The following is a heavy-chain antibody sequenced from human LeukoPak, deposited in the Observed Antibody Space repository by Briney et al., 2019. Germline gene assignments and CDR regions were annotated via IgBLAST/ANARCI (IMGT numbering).Heavy chain of an antibody. CDR1: GGSISSYY. J-gene: IGHJ4*02. D-gene: IGHD1-26*01. CDR3: ASGTYYYFDY. CDR2: VHYSGDT. V-gene: IGHV4-59*08. Sequence: PSETLSLTCSVSGGSISSYYWSWIRQPPGKGLEWIGYVHYSGDTNYSPSLKSRATISVDTSKNQFSLKLSSVIAADTAVYYCASGTYYYFDYWGQGTLVTVSP.